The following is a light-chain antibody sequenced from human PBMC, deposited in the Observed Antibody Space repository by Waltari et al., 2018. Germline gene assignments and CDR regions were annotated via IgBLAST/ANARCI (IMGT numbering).Light chain of an antibody. J-gene: IGLJ3*02. CDR1: SGHSSYT. Sequence: QLVLTQSPSASASLGDSVKLTCTLSSGHSSYTITWHQQQPEKGPRYLMKVYSDGRHTKGDEISDRFWVSSSGAERYLTISSLQSEDEADDYCQTWGTGIRVFGGGTKLTVL. V-gene: IGLV4-69*01. CDR2: VYSDGRH. CDR3: QTWGTGIRV.